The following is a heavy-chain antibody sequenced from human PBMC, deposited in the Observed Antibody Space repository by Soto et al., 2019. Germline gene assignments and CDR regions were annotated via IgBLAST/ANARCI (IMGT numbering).Heavy chain of an antibody. V-gene: IGHV4-59*01. J-gene: IGHJ5*02. CDR2: IYDDGSA. CDR3: ARDKYCSGGSCRKNWFDP. CDR1: GGSISSSY. Sequence: SETLSLSCTVSGGSISSSYWSWIRQPPGKGLEWLAYIYDDGSANYNPSLKSRATISLDMSKNQFSLKLTSVTAADTAVYYCARDKYCSGGSCRKNWFDPWGQGTLVTVSS. D-gene: IGHD2-15*01.